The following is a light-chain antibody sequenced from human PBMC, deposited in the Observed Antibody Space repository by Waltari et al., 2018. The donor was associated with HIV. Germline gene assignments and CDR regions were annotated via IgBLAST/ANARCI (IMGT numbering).Light chain of an antibody. CDR3: AAWDDSLSAFYV. CDR2: RNN. V-gene: IGLV1-47*01. J-gene: IGLJ1*01. Sequence: QSVLTQPPSVSGAPGQRVTISCTGSRSNIGAGYAVHWYQQLPGTAPKLVIYRNNQRPSGVPDRFSGSKSGTSASLAISGLRSEDEADYYCAAWDDSLSAFYVFGTGTKVTVL. CDR1: RSNIGAGYA.